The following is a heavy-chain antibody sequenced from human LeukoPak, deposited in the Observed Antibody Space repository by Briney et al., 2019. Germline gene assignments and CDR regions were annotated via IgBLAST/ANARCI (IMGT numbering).Heavy chain of an antibody. V-gene: IGHV3-23*01. Sequence: GRSLRISCATSGLTFSSYALSWVRQAPGKGLEWVSAISGSGGSTYYADSVKGRFTISRDNSKNTLYLQMNSLRAEDTAVYYCAKGVRGVIYYYYGMDVWGKGTTVTVSS. CDR2: ISGSGGST. CDR3: AKGVRGVIYYYYGMDV. CDR1: GLTFSSYA. J-gene: IGHJ6*04. D-gene: IGHD3-10*01.